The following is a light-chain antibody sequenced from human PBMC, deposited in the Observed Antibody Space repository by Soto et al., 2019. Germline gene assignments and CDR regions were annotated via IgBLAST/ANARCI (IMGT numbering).Light chain of an antibody. CDR2: GAS. CDR3: QQYGSSPT. J-gene: IGKJ1*01. CDR1: QSVSSSY. Sequence: EIVLTQSPGNLSLSPGERATLSCRASQSVSSSYLAWYQQKPGQAPRLLIYGASSRATGIPDRFSGSGSGTDFTLTISRLEPEDFAVYYCQQYGSSPTFGQGTKVEI. V-gene: IGKV3-20*01.